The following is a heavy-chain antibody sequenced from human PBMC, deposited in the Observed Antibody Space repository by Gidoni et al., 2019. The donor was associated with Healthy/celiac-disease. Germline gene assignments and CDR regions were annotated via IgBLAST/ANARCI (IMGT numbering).Heavy chain of an antibody. CDR3: ARVERSNIYQLLGHYYYYYMDV. CDR1: GFTVSDYY. V-gene: IGHV3-11*01. J-gene: IGHJ6*03. CDR2: ISSSGSTI. D-gene: IGHD2-2*01. Sequence: QVQLVESGGGLVKPGGSLRLSCAASGFTVSDYYMSWIRPAPGKGMEWVSYISSSGSTIYYADSVKGRFTISRDNAKNSLYLQMNSLRAEDTAVYYCARVERSNIYQLLGHYYYYYMDVWGKGTTVTVSS.